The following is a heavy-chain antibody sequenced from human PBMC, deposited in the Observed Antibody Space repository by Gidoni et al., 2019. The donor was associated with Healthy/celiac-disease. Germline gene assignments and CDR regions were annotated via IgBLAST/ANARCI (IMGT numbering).Heavy chain of an antibody. Sequence: EVQLVESGGGLVQPGGSLRLSCAAFGFTFSSYWMHWVRQAPGKGLVWVSRINSDGSSTSYADSVKGRFTISRDNAKNTLYLQMNSLRAEDTAVYYCAREEAYCGGDCSWEPFDYWGQGTLVTVSS. CDR3: AREEAYCGGDCSWEPFDY. CDR1: GFTFSSYW. D-gene: IGHD2-21*01. CDR2: INSDGSST. V-gene: IGHV3-74*01. J-gene: IGHJ4*02.